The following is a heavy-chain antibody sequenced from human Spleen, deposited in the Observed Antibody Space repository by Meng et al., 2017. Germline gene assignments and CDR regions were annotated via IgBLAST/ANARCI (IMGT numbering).Heavy chain of an antibody. Sequence: QVLLQQSGAGLWKPSETLALPCVVSGGSFSEYYWSWIRQPPGKGLEWIGEINHSGSTNYNPSLESRATISVDTSQNNLSLKLSSVTAADSAVYYCARGPTTMAHDFDYWGQGTLVTVSS. V-gene: IGHV4-34*01. D-gene: IGHD4-11*01. J-gene: IGHJ4*02. CDR3: ARGPTTMAHDFDY. CDR2: INHSGST. CDR1: GGSFSEYY.